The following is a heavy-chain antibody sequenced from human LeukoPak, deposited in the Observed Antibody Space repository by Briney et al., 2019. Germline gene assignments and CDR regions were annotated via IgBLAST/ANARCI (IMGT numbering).Heavy chain of an antibody. D-gene: IGHD3-22*01. CDR2: IYYSGST. Sequence: SQTLSLTCTVSGGSISSGGYYWSWIRQPPGKGLEWIGYIYYSGSTNYNPSLKSRVTISVDTSKNQFSLKLSSVTAADTAVYYCARGGIYYDSSGLDYWGQGTLVTVSS. V-gene: IGHV4-61*08. J-gene: IGHJ4*02. CDR1: GGSISSGGYY. CDR3: ARGGIYYDSSGLDY.